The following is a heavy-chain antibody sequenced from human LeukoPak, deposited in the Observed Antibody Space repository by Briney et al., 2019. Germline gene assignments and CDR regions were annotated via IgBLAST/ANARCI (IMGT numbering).Heavy chain of an antibody. CDR3: TRGFDHAKSGY. CDR1: GDSISTTAYY. Sequence: SETLSLTCTVSGDSISTTAYYWGWSRQPPGKGLEWLGMIHFSGTIYNNPSLMSRVTISVDTSKNQFSLKLTSVTAADTAVYYCTRGFDHAKSGYWGQGTLVTVSS. D-gene: IGHD1-14*01. J-gene: IGHJ4*02. V-gene: IGHV4-39*01. CDR2: IHFSGTI.